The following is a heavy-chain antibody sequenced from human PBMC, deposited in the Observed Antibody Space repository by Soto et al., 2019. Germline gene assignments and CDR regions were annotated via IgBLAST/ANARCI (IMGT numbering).Heavy chain of an antibody. CDR2: ISSTTRTI. Sequence: DVQLVESGGDLLQPGGSLRLSCAASGFTFSNYAMNWVRQAPGKGLEWVSYISSTTRTIYYADSVKGRFTISRDNAKNSLSLQMNSLRDEDTALYYCARERTYYSGSRGYFSTDGFDIWGQGTMVTVSS. CDR3: ARERTYYSGSRGYFSTDGFDI. CDR1: GFTFSNYA. J-gene: IGHJ3*02. D-gene: IGHD3-22*01. V-gene: IGHV3-48*02.